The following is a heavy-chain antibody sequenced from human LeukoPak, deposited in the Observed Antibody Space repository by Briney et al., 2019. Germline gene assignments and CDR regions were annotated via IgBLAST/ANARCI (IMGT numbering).Heavy chain of an antibody. J-gene: IGHJ4*02. V-gene: IGHV3-15*01. D-gene: IGHD2-8*01. Sequence: TGGFPGIFLGAFGVIFWNAGMNLVRQASREGPEWVWRFKSKSDGGTTDYAAPVKGRLTISRDDSKNMSYLQMNSLESEDTAVYFCTTDRMAPNGPQFDYWGQGTLVTVSS. CDR3: TTDRMAPNGPQFDY. CDR1: GVIFWNAG. CDR2: FKSKSDGGTT.